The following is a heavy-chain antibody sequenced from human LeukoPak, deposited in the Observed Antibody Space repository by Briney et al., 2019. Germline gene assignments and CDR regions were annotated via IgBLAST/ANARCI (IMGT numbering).Heavy chain of an antibody. J-gene: IGHJ3*02. D-gene: IGHD2-21*02. CDR1: GGSISRYY. CDR2: IYYSGST. Sequence: SETLSLTCTASGGSISRYYWSWIRQAPGKGLEWIAYIYYSGSTNYNPSLNSRVTISVDTSKNQFSLKLRSVTAADTAVHFCGGDCYGAFDIWGQGTMVTVSS. V-gene: IGHV4-59*01. CDR3: GGDCYGAFDI.